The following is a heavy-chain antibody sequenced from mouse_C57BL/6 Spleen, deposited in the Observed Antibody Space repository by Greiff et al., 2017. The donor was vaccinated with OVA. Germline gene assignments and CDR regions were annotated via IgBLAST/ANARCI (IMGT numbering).Heavy chain of an antibody. CDR2: INPNNGGT. Sequence: EVQLQQSGPELVKPGASVKIPCKASGYTFTDYNMDWVKQSHGKSLEWIGDINPNNGGTIYNQKFKGKATLTVDKSSSTAYMELRSLTSEDTAVYYCARGEGDYDGKSFDYWGQGTTLTVSS. CDR3: ARGEGDYDGKSFDY. D-gene: IGHD2-4*01. CDR1: GYTFTDYN. J-gene: IGHJ2*01. V-gene: IGHV1-18*01.